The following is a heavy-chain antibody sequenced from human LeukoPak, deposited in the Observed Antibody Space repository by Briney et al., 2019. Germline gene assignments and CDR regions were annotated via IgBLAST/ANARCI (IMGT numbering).Heavy chain of an antibody. D-gene: IGHD4-17*01. CDR2: IYYSGST. J-gene: IGHJ4*02. Sequence: SSETLSLTCTVPGGSISSSSYYWGWIRQPPGKGLEWIGSIYYSGSTYYNPSLKSRVTISVDTSKDQFSLKLSSVTAADTAVYYCARLDYGDYYFDYWGQGTLVTVSS. V-gene: IGHV4-39*01. CDR1: GGSISSSSYY. CDR3: ARLDYGDYYFDY.